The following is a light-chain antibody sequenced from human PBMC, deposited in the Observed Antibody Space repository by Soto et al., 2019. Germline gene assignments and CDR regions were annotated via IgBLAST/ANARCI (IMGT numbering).Light chain of an antibody. V-gene: IGLV1-44*01. CDR2: SNN. Sequence: QSVLTQPPSASGTPGQRVTISCSGSSSNIGSKTVNWYQQLPGTAPKLLIYSNNQRPSGVPDRFSGSKSGTSASLAIGGLQSEDEADYYCAAWDDSLNGVVFGGGTKLIVL. J-gene: IGLJ2*01. CDR3: AAWDDSLNGVV. CDR1: SSNIGSKT.